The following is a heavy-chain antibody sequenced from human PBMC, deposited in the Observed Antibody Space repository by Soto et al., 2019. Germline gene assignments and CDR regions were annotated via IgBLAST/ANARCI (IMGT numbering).Heavy chain of an antibody. CDR3: ARSVAGGYFDY. J-gene: IGHJ4*02. CDR1: GYTFTSYA. CDR2: INAGNGNT. D-gene: IGHD6-19*01. V-gene: IGHV1-3*01. Sequence: QVQLVQSGAEVKKPGASVKVSCKASGYTFTSYAMHWVRQAPGQRLEWMGWINAGNGNTKYSQKFRGRVTITRDTSASTAYMELSSLISEDTAVYYCARSVAGGYFDYWGQGTLVTVSS.